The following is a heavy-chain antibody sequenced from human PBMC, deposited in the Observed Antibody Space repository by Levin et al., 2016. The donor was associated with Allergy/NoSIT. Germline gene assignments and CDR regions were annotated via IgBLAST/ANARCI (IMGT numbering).Heavy chain of an antibody. Sequence: WIRQPPGKALEWLGIIYWDDDKRYNPSLKTRLSITKDTSKNHVVLTLSNVDVADTGTYYCAYRDPVAGGLVWFDPWGPGTLVTVSS. D-gene: IGHD6-19*01. CDR3: AYRDPVAGGLVWFDP. J-gene: IGHJ5*01. CDR2: IYWDDDK. V-gene: IGHV2-5*02.